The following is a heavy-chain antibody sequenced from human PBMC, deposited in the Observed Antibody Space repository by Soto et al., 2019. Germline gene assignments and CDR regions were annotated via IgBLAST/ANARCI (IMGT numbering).Heavy chain of an antibody. CDR3: AADQWA. CDR2: VVVDNGNA. Sequence: QMQLVQSGTEVKKPGTSLKLSCKASGMTYSSTTVQWVRQTRGQRLEWIGWVVVDNGNANYAQKFEERGTMPWELSTRTAYMAVSSLTSDDTAVYCCAADQWAWGQGTLVTVSS. D-gene: IGHD2-8*01. V-gene: IGHV1-58*01. CDR1: GMTYSSTT. J-gene: IGHJ5*02.